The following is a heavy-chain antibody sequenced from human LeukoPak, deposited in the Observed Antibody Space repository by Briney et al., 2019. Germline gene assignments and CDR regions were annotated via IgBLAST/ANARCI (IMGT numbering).Heavy chain of an antibody. D-gene: IGHD1/OR15-1a*01. CDR2: IRYDGSNK. CDR3: AKDGTAPFDY. J-gene: IGHJ4*02. CDR1: GFTFDDYA. Sequence: GRSLRLSCAASGFTFDDYAMHWVRQAPGKGLEWVAFIRYDGSNKYYADSVKGRFTISRDNSKNTLYLQMNGLRAEDTAVYYCAKDGTAPFDYWGQGTLVTVSS. V-gene: IGHV3-30*02.